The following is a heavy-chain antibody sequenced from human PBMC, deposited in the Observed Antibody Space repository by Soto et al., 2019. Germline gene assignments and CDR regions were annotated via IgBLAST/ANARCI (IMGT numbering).Heavy chain of an antibody. CDR2: INSDGSST. CDR3: ARAGLGYYYYGMDV. Sequence: PGGSLRLSCAASGFTFSSYWMHWVRQAPGKGLVWVSRINSDGSSTSYADSVKGRFTISRDNAKNTLYLQMNSLRAEDTAVYYCARAGLGYYYYGMDVWGQGTTVTVSS. J-gene: IGHJ6*02. CDR1: GFTFSSYW. V-gene: IGHV3-74*01. D-gene: IGHD3-10*01.